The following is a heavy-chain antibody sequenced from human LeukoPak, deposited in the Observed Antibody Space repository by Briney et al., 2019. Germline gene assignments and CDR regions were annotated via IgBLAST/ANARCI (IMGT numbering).Heavy chain of an antibody. CDR2: ISSSGSTI. V-gene: IGHV3-11*01. CDR3: ARSVINYYYGMDV. D-gene: IGHD3-10*01. CDR1: GFTFSDYY. J-gene: IGHJ6*02. Sequence: PGGSLRLSCAAPGFTFSDYYMSWIRQAPGKGLEWVSYISSSGSTIYYAGSVKGRFTISRDNAKKSLYLQMNSLRAEDTAVYYCARSVINYYYGMDVWGQGTTVTVSS.